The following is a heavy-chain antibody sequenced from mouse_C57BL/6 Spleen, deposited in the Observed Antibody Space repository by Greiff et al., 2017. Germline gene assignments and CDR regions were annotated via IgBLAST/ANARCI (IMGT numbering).Heavy chain of an antibody. CDR1: GYAFSSSW. V-gene: IGHV1-82*01. D-gene: IGHD3-2*02. J-gene: IGHJ3*01. CDR2: IYPGDGDT. Sequence: VQLQQSGPELVKPGASVKISCKASGYAFSSSWMNWVKQRPGQGLEWIGRIYPGDGDTNYNGKFKGKATLTADKSSSTAYMQLSSLTSEDSAVYFCATAQATWFAYWGQGTLVTVSA. CDR3: ATAQATWFAY.